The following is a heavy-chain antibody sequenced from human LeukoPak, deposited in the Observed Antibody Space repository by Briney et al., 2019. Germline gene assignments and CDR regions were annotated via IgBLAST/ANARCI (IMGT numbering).Heavy chain of an antibody. CDR1: GFTFSSYG. Sequence: GRSLRLSCAASGFTFSSYGMHWVRQAPGKGLEWVAVIWYDGSNKYYANSVKGRFTISRDNSKNTLYLQMNSLRAEDTAVYYCAREGNTAMVELDYWGQGTLVTVSS. J-gene: IGHJ4*02. V-gene: IGHV3-33*01. D-gene: IGHD5-18*01. CDR2: IWYDGSNK. CDR3: AREGNTAMVELDY.